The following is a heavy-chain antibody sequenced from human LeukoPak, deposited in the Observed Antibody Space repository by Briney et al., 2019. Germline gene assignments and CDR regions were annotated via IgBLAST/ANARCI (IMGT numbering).Heavy chain of an antibody. Sequence: GGSLRLSCAASGFTFSDYYMSWIRQAPGKGLEWVSVIYTGGNTYYADSVKGRFTISRDNSKNTLYLQMHSLRAEDTAVYYCASPSSGQSFDIWGQGTMVTVSS. CDR1: GFTFSDYY. J-gene: IGHJ3*02. CDR3: ASPSSGQSFDI. D-gene: IGHD6-19*01. CDR2: IYTGGNT. V-gene: IGHV3-53*01.